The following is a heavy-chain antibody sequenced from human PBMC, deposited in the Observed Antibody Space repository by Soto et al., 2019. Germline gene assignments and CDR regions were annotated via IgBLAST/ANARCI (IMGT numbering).Heavy chain of an antibody. V-gene: IGHV4-39*01. D-gene: IGHD2-2*02. CDR2: IYYSGST. J-gene: IGHJ3*02. CDR3: ARQQGDSVYHDAFDI. CDR1: GGSISSSSYY. Sequence: KQSQTLSLTCTVSGGSISSSSYYWGWIRQPPGKGLEWIGSIYYSGSTYYNPSLKSRVTISVDTSKNQFSLKLSSVTAADTAVYYCARQQGDSVYHDAFDIWGQGTMVTVSS.